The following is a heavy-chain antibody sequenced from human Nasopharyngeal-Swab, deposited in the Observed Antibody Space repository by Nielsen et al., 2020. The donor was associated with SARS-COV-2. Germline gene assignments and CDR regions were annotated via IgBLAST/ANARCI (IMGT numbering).Heavy chain of an antibody. CDR2: ISSSSSNI. CDR1: GFTFSDYY. D-gene: IGHD1-26*01. J-gene: IGHJ4*02. Sequence: GESLKISCAASGFTFSDYYMSWIRQAPGKGLEWVSSISSSSSNIYYADSVKGRFTISRDNSKNTLYLQMNSLRAEDTAVYYCARDGGSYLDSWGQGTLVTVSS. CDR3: ARDGGSYLDS. V-gene: IGHV3-11*04.